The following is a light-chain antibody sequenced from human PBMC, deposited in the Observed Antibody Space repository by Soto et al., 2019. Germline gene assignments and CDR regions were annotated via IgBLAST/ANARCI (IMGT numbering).Light chain of an antibody. CDR1: QSISSW. CDR2: KAS. Sequence: DIQMPQSTSTLSASVGDRVTITCRASQSISSWLAWYQQKPGRAPKLLIYKASTLQSGVPSRFSGSGSGTEVTLTISSLQPDDSAAYYCQQYNSYSWTFGRGTKVEI. CDR3: QQYNSYSWT. J-gene: IGKJ1*01. V-gene: IGKV1-5*03.